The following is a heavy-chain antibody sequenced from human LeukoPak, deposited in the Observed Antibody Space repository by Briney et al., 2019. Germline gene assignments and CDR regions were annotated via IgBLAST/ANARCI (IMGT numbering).Heavy chain of an antibody. D-gene: IGHD1-26*01. V-gene: IGHV3-15*01. CDR2: IKSKTDGGTT. CDR3: TTAHSGSYSWSVYFDY. J-gene: IGHJ4*02. CDR1: GFTFSNAW. Sequence: GGSLRLSCAASGFTFSNAWMSWVRQAPGKGLEWVGRIKSKTDGGTTDYAAPVKGRFTISRDDSKNTLYLQMNSLKTEDTAVYYCTTAHSGSYSWSVYFDYWGQGTLATVSS.